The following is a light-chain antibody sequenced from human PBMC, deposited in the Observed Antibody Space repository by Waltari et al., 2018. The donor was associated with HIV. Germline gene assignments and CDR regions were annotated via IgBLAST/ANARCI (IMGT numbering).Light chain of an antibody. Sequence: DIQLTQSPSFLSASVGDRVTITCRASQDINNYLAWYQQKPGKTPKLPIYAASTLQSGVPSRFSGGGSGTHFTLTISSLQPEDFATYYCQQLKAYPLTFGGGTKVEIK. J-gene: IGKJ4*01. V-gene: IGKV1-9*01. CDR3: QQLKAYPLT. CDR2: AAS. CDR1: QDINNY.